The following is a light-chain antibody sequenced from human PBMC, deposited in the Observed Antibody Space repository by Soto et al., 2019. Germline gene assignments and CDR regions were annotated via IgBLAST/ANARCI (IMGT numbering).Light chain of an antibody. CDR3: QQSYSTPWT. V-gene: IGKV1-39*01. Sequence: DIQMTQSPSSLSAYVGDRVTITCRASQSISSYLNWYQQKPGKAPKLLIYAASSLQSGLPSRFSGSGSGTDFTLTISSLQPEEFATYYCQQSYSTPWTFGQGTKVDIK. CDR1: QSISSY. J-gene: IGKJ1*01. CDR2: AAS.